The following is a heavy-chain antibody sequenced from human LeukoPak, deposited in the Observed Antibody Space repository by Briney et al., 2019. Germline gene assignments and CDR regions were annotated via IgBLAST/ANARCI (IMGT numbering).Heavy chain of an antibody. J-gene: IGHJ4*02. CDR3: AREHPRGEVDDFDY. CDR2: IYTSGST. Sequence: PSETRSLTCTVSGGSISSSSYYWSWIRQPAGKGLEWIGRIYTSGSTNYNPSLKSRISISVDTSKNQFSLKLTSVTAADTAVYYCAREHPRGEVDDFDYWGQGTLVTVSS. D-gene: IGHD3-16*01. V-gene: IGHV4-61*02. CDR1: GGSISSSSYY.